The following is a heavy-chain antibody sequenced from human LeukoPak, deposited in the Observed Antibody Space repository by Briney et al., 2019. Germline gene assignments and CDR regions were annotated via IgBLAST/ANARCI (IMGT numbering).Heavy chain of an antibody. Sequence: GGALRLSCVVSGFTLCSYAMSWVRQAPGKGLEWVAATSSSDSGKYHADSVRGRFTISMDNSKNTVYLQMNSLRAEDTAVYYCANRDPAAQPGGYWGQGTLVTVSS. V-gene: IGHV3-23*01. CDR2: TSSSDSGK. CDR3: ANRDPAAQPGGY. CDR1: GFTLCSYA. J-gene: IGHJ4*02. D-gene: IGHD6-13*01.